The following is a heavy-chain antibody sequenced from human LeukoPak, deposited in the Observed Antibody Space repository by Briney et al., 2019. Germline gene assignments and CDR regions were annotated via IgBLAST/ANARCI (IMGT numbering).Heavy chain of an antibody. D-gene: IGHD2-2*01. J-gene: IGHJ4*02. Sequence: GGSLRLSCAASGFTFSSYAMSWVRQAPGKGLEWVSAISGSGGSTYYADSVKGRFTISRDNSKNTLYLQMNSLRAEDTAVYYCTKGYCSSTSCSYFDYWGQGTLVTVSS. CDR2: ISGSGGST. CDR1: GFTFSSYA. V-gene: IGHV3-23*01. CDR3: TKGYCSSTSCSYFDY.